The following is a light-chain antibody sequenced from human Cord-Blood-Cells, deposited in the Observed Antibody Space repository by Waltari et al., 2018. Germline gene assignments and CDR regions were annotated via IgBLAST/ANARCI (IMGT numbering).Light chain of an antibody. CDR2: GAS. CDR1: QSVSSN. Sequence: EIVMTQSPATLSVSPGERATLPCRASQSVSSNLAWYQQKPGQAPRLLIYGASTRATGIPARFSGCGSGTEFTLTISSLQSEDFAVYYCQQYNNWWTFGQGTKVEIK. V-gene: IGKV3-15*01. CDR3: QQYNNWWT. J-gene: IGKJ1*01.